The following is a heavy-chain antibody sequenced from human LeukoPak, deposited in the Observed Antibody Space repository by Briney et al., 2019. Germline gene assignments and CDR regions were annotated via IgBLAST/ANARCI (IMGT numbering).Heavy chain of an antibody. D-gene: IGHD3-9*01. J-gene: IGHJ4*02. V-gene: IGHV1-2*02. CDR3: ARDRALTGYHY. CDR1: GYTFTGYY. Sequence: ASVKVSCKASGYTFTGYYMHWVRQAPGQGLEWMGWINPNSGGTKYAQKFQGRVTMTRDTSISTAYMELSRLRSDDTAVYYCARDRALTGYHYWGQGTLVTVSS. CDR2: INPNSGGT.